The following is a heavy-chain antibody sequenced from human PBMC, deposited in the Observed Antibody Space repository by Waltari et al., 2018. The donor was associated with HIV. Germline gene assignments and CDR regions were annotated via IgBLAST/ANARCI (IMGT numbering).Heavy chain of an antibody. D-gene: IGHD4-17*01. CDR2: INHSGTT. CDR1: GGSFSGYY. CDR3: ARAPSRVSGDYPLYFDY. Sequence: QVQLQQWGAGLLKPSETLSLTCAVYGGSFSGYYWSWIRQPPGKGLEWIGEINHSGTTNYNPSLKSRVTISVDTSKNQFSLKLSSVTAADTAVYYCARAPSRVSGDYPLYFDYWGQGTLVTVSS. J-gene: IGHJ4*02. V-gene: IGHV4-34*01.